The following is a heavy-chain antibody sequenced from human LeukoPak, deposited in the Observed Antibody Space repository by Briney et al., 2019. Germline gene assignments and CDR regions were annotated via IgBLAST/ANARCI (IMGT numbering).Heavy chain of an antibody. D-gene: IGHD2-15*01. Sequence: AGGSLRLSSAASGFTFSTYGLHWVRQAPGNGLEWVAVIYFDGSKEYYADSVRGRFSISRDNSKNILYLQMNSLRAEDTAVYYCARDGLGRAFDIWGQGTMVTVSS. V-gene: IGHV3-33*01. CDR2: IYFDGSKE. CDR3: ARDGLGRAFDI. CDR1: GFTFSTYG. J-gene: IGHJ3*02.